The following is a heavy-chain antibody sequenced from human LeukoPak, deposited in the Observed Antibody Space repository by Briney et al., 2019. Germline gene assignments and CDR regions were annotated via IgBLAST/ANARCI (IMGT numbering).Heavy chain of an antibody. V-gene: IGHV5-51*01. J-gene: IGHJ5*02. CDR3: ARSGATMVRGVTFYYNWFDP. CDR1: GYSFTSYW. CDR2: IYLGDSDT. Sequence: RGESLKISCKGSGYSFTSYWIGWVRQMHGKGLEWMGIIYLGDSDTRYSPSFQGQVTISADKSISTAYLQWSSLKASDTAMYYCARSGATMVRGVTFYYNWFDPWGQGTLVTVSS. D-gene: IGHD3-10*01.